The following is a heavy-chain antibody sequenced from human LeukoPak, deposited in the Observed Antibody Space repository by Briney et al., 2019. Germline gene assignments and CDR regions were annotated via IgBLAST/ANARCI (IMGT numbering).Heavy chain of an antibody. CDR3: ARDSAGNDY. Sequence: GGSLRLSCEASGFTFSTYWMSWVRQAPGKGLEWVANIKQDGSEKYYVDSVKGRFTISRDNAKNSLYLQLNSLRAEDTAMYYCARDSAGNDYWGQGTLVTVSS. CDR1: GFTFSTYW. J-gene: IGHJ4*02. D-gene: IGHD6-13*01. V-gene: IGHV3-7*01. CDR2: IKQDGSEK.